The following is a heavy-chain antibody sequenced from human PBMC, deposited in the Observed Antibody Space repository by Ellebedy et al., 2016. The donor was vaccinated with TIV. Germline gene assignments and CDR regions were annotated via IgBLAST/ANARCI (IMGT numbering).Heavy chain of an antibody. J-gene: IGHJ4*02. CDR1: GGSFSGYY. CDR2: INHSGST. CDR3: AREHPTYYYGSGSKRTDY. D-gene: IGHD3-10*01. Sequence: GSLRLSCAVYGGSFSGYYWSWIRQPPGKGLEWIGEINHSGSTNYNPYLKSRVTISVDTSKNQFPLKLSSVTAADTAVYYCAREHPTYYYGSGSKRTDYWGQGTLVTVSS. V-gene: IGHV4-34*01.